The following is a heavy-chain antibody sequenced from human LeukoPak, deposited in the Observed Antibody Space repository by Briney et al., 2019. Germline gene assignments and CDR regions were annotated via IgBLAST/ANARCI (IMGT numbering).Heavy chain of an antibody. CDR2: MNPNSGNT. D-gene: IGHD3-10*01. CDR1: GYTFTSYD. J-gene: IGHJ5*02. Sequence: GASVKVSCKASGYTFTSYDINWVRQATGQGLEWMGWMNPNSGNTGYAQKFQGRVTMTRNTSISTAYMELSSLRSGDTAVYYCARGYHGSGSISFDPWGQGTLVTVSS. V-gene: IGHV1-8*01. CDR3: ARGYHGSGSISFDP.